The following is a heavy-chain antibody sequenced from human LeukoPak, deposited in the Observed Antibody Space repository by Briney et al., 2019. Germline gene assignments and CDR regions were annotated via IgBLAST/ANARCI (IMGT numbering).Heavy chain of an antibody. J-gene: IGHJ5*02. V-gene: IGHV3-20*04. CDR3: AREGYCSGGSCYPSPAWFDP. D-gene: IGHD2-15*01. CDR2: INWNGGST. Sequence: GGSLRLSCAASGFTFDDYGMSWVRQAPGKGLEWVSGINWNGGSTGYADSVKGRFTISRDNAKNSLYLQMNSLRAEDTALYYCAREGYCSGGSCYPSPAWFDPWGQGTLVTVSS. CDR1: GFTFDDYG.